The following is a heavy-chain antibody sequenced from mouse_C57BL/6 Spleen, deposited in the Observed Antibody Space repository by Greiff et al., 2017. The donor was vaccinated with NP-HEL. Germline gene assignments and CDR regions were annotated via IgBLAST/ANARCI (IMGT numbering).Heavy chain of an antibody. CDR3: ARIPYYDGSSARDFEV. J-gene: IGHJ1*03. V-gene: IGHV1-53*01. CDR1: GYTFTSYW. CDR2: INPSNGGT. Sequence: QVQLQQPGTELVKPGASVKLSCKASGYTFTSYWMHWVKQRPGQGLEWIGNINPSNGGTNYNEKFKSKATLTVDKSSSTAYMQLSSLTSEDSAVYFCARIPYYDGSSARDFEVWGTETTVTLSS. D-gene: IGHD1-1*01.